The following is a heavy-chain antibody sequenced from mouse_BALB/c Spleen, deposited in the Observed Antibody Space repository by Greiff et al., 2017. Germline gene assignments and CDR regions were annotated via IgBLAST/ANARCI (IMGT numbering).Heavy chain of an antibody. D-gene: IGHD2-1*01. Sequence: VQLKESGGGLVKPGGSLKLSCAASGFAFSSYDMSWVRQTPEKRLEWVAYISSGGGSTYYPDTVKGRFTISRDNAKNTLYLQMSSLKSEDTAMYYCARQGAYGNSIRAAMDYWGQGTSVTVSS. CDR2: ISSGGGST. CDR3: ARQGAYGNSIRAAMDY. V-gene: IGHV5-12-1*01. CDR1: GFAFSSYD. J-gene: IGHJ4*01.